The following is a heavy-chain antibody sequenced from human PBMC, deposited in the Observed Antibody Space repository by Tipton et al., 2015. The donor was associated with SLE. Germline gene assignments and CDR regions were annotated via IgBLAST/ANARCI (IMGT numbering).Heavy chain of an antibody. V-gene: IGHV4-59*12. CDR3: ARVGAGPRLFDY. D-gene: IGHD3-16*01. J-gene: IGHJ4*02. CDR1: GGSISNYY. Sequence: TLSLTCTVSGGSISNYYWSWIRLPPGKGLEWIGYIYYSGSTYYNPSLRSRVTISVDTSKNQFSLKLTSVTAADTAVYYCARVGAGPRLFDYWGQGTLVTVSS. CDR2: IYYSGST.